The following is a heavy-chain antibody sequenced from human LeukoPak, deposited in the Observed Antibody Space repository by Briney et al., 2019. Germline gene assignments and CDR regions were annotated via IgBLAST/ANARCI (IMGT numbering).Heavy chain of an antibody. D-gene: IGHD3-10*01. CDR1: GFTFSSYS. Sequence: GGSLRLSCAASGFTFSSYSMNWVRQAPGKGLEWVSSISSSSSYIYYADSVKGRFTISRDNAKNSLYLQMNSLRAEDTAVYYCARAGEFRSDYYYMDVWGKGTTVTISS. J-gene: IGHJ6*03. CDR2: ISSSSSYI. V-gene: IGHV3-21*04. CDR3: ARAGEFRSDYYYMDV.